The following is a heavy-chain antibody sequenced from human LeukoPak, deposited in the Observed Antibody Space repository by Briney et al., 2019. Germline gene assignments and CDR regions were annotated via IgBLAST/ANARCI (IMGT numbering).Heavy chain of an antibody. CDR1: GFTFSSYW. V-gene: IGHV3-74*01. CDR3: ARDDCSGGSCYSPGY. J-gene: IGHJ4*02. D-gene: IGHD2-15*01. CDR2: INSDGSST. Sequence: GGSLRLSCAASGFTFSSYWMHWVRQAPGKGLVWVSRINSDGSSTSYADSVKGRFTISRDNAKNTLYLQMNSLRAEDTAVYYCARDDCSGGSCYSPGYWGQGTLVTVSS.